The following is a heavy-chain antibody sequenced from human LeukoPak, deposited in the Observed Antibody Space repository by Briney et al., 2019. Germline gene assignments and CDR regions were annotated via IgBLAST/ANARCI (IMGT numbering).Heavy chain of an antibody. V-gene: IGHV3-30-3*01. D-gene: IGHD2-15*01. CDR2: ISYGGNYK. CDR3: ARSRGSPNSGEDAFDI. J-gene: IGHJ3*02. Sequence: GGSLRLSCAASGFTFSSYAMHWVRQAPGKGLEWVAVISYGGNYKYNAGSVEGRITISRDNSKNTLYLQMSGLRAEDTAVYYCARSRGSPNSGEDAFDIWGQGTMVTVSS. CDR1: GFTFSSYA.